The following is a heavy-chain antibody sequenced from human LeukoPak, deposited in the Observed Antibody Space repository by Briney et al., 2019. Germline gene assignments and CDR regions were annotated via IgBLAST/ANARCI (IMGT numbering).Heavy chain of an antibody. Sequence: PGGSLRLSCAASGFTVSSYSMHWVRQAPGKGLEYVSAIGANGRNTYYASSVKGRFTISRDNSKNTLYLQMGSLRAEDTAVYYCASTPELLWFGEYWGQGTLVTVSS. CDR1: GFTVSSYS. J-gene: IGHJ4*02. V-gene: IGHV3-64*01. CDR3: ASTPELLWFGEY. D-gene: IGHD3-10*01. CDR2: IGANGRNT.